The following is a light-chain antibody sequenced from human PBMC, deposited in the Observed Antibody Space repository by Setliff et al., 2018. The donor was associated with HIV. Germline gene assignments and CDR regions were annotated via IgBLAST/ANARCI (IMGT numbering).Light chain of an antibody. CDR1: ISDVGGYYY. CDR2: EVS. Sequence: QSVLTQPRSVSGSPGQSVTISCTGSISDVGGYYYVSWYQQYPGKAPKVLIYEVSNRPSGISNRFSGSKSGNTASLTISGLQTEDEADYYCSSFSSRTLVVFGGGTNVTVL. CDR3: SSFSSRTLVV. J-gene: IGLJ2*01. V-gene: IGLV2-14*01.